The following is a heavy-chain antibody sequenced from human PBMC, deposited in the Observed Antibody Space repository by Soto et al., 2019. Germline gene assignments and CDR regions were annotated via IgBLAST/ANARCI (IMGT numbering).Heavy chain of an antibody. CDR3: TTDVWPYFESDY. J-gene: IGHJ4*02. D-gene: IGHD2-8*01. CDR2: IKSKTEGGTT. CDR1: GLTFSNAW. Sequence: VQLVESGGGFVKPGGSLRLSCAASGLTFSNAWMNWVRQAPGKGLEWVGHIKSKTEGGTTDYAAPVKGRFIISRDDSKNTRYRQMNSLEIDDIGVYGCTTDVWPYFESDYWGQGTLVTVSP. V-gene: IGHV3-15*07.